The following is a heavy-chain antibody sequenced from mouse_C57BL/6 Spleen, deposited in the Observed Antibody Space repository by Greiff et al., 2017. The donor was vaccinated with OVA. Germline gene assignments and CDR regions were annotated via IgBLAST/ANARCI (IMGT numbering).Heavy chain of an antibody. Sequence: EVKLVESGGDLVKPGGSLKLSCAASGFTFSSYGMSWVRQTPDTRLEWVATISSGGSYTYYPDRVKGRFTISSDNAKNTLYLQMSSLKYEDTAMYYCARRVNSYGSSYEDYYAMDYWGQGTSVTVSS. CDR3: ARRVNSYGSSYEDYYAMDY. D-gene: IGHD1-1*01. CDR1: GFTFSSYG. CDR2: ISSGGSYT. V-gene: IGHV5-6*02. J-gene: IGHJ4*01.